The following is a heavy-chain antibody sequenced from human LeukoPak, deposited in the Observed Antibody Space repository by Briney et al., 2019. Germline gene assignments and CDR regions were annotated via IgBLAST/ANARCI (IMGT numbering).Heavy chain of an antibody. CDR1: GITFSSYA. V-gene: IGHV3-23*01. J-gene: IGHJ4*02. CDR3: AKEFSAYYDFWSGLYYFDY. CDR2: IMGSGSGT. Sequence: GGSLRLSCAASGITFSSYAMTWVRQAPGKGLEWVSAIMGSGSGTYYADFARGRFTISRDNSKNTLYLQMNSLRVEDTAVYYCAKEFSAYYDFWSGLYYFDYWGQGTLVTVSS. D-gene: IGHD3-3*01.